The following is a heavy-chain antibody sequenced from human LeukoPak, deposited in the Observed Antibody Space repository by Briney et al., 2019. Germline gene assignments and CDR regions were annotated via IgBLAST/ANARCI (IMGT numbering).Heavy chain of an antibody. D-gene: IGHD3-22*01. J-gene: IGHJ4*02. CDR2: IKQDGSEK. Sequence: PGGSLRLSCAASGFTFSSYWMSWVRQAPGKGLEWVANIKQDGSEKYYVDSVKGRFTISRDNAKNSLYLQMNSLRAEDTAVYCCARDGADYYYDSSDFDYWGQGTLVTVSS. CDR3: ARDGADYYYDSSDFDY. V-gene: IGHV3-7*01. CDR1: GFTFSSYW.